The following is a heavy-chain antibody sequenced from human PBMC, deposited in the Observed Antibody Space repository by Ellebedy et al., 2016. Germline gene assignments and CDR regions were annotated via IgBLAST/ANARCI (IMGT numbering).Heavy chain of an antibody. V-gene: IGHV4-61*01. CDR2: IYYTGST. CDR1: GGSVSSDNYY. D-gene: IGHD2-15*01. Sequence: SETLSLTCTVSGGSVSSDNYYWSWIRQPPGKGLEWIGYIYYTGSTNYNPSLKSRVTISVDMSKNQFSLNLSSVTAADTAVYYCARDKGGYCSGESCYSLNWFDPWGQGTLVTVSS. J-gene: IGHJ5*02. CDR3: ARDKGGYCSGESCYSLNWFDP.